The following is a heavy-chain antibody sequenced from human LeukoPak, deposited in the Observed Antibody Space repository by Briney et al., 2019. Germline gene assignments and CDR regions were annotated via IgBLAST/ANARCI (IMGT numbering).Heavy chain of an antibody. CDR3: SRLPLDYYDSGDFYDYYAMDV. Sequence: GGSLRLSCAASGFTFSSYGMHWVRQAPGKGLEWVSYISSSGSNKYYADSVKGRFTISRDNAKNSLYLQMNSLRAEDTAVYYCSRLPLDYYDSGDFYDYYAMDVWGQGTTVTVSS. D-gene: IGHD3-22*01. CDR1: GFTFSSYG. J-gene: IGHJ6*02. CDR2: ISSSGSNK. V-gene: IGHV3-48*04.